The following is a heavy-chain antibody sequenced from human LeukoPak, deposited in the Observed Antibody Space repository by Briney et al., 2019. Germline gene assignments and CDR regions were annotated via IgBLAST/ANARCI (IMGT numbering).Heavy chain of an antibody. V-gene: IGHV3-48*01. CDR2: ISSRSSTI. J-gene: IGHJ4*02. CDR3: ARDREVVVAARLFDY. CDR1: GFTFNSYS. Sequence: GGSLRPSCATAGFTFNSYSMNWVRQAPGKGLEWVSYISSRSSTIYYADSVKGRFTISRDNAKNSLYLQMNSLRAEDTAVYYCARDREVVVAARLFDYWGRGTLVTVSS. D-gene: IGHD2-15*01.